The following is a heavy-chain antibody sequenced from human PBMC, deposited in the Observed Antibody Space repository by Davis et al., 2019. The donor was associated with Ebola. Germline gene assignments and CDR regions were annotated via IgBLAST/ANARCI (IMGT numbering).Heavy chain of an antibody. CDR1: GYSFTNYW. J-gene: IGHJ4*02. Sequence: GESLKISCKGSGYSFTNYWIGWVRQMPGKGLEWMGIIYPGDSDTRYSPSFQGQVTISADKSINTAYLQWSSLKASDTAIYYCARLRSGFYTAMGYWGQGTLVTVSS. V-gene: IGHV5-51*01. D-gene: IGHD3-3*01. CDR2: IYPGDSDT. CDR3: ARLRSGFYTAMGY.